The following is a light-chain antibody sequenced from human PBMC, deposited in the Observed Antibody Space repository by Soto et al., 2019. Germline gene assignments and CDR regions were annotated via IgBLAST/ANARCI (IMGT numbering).Light chain of an antibody. CDR2: EGS. CDR1: SSDVGSYNL. Sequence: QSVLTQPASVSGSPGQSITISCTGTSSDVGSYNLVSWYQQHPGKAPKLMIYEGSKRPSGVSNRFSGAKSGNTASLTISGLQDEDEADYYGCSYAGSSTHVVFGGGTKLTVL. V-gene: IGLV2-23*01. J-gene: IGLJ2*01. CDR3: CSYAGSSTHVV.